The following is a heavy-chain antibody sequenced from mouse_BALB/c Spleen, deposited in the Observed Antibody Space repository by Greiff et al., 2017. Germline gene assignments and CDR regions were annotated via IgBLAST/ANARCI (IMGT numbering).Heavy chain of an antibody. Sequence: VQLQQSGAELAKPGASVKMSCKASGYTFTSYWMHWVKQRPGQGLEWIGYINPSTGYTEYNQKFKDKATLTADKSSSTAYMQLSSLTSEDSAVYYCARDSSGYVGFAYWGQGTLVTVSA. J-gene: IGHJ3*01. CDR1: GYTFTSYW. CDR2: INPSTGYT. D-gene: IGHD3-2*01. CDR3: ARDSSGYVGFAY. V-gene: IGHV1-7*01.